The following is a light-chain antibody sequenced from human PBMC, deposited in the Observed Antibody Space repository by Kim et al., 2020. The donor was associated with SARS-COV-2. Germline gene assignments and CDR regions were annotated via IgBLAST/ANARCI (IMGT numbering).Light chain of an antibody. CDR2: DVS. CDR3: QQRNSWPLT. V-gene: IGKV3-11*01. CDR1: QSLTSY. J-gene: IGKJ1*01. Sequence: EIVLTQSPATLSLSPGERATLSCRASQSLTSYLAWYQQKPGQAPRLLIYDVSNRATGIPARFSGRGSGTDFTLTISSLEPEDFAVYYCQQRNSWPLTFGQGTKVDIK.